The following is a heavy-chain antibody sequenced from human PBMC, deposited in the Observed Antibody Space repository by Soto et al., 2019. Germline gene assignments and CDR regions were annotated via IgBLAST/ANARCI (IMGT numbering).Heavy chain of an antibody. CDR1: VYTFTGYY. CDR2: INPNSGGT. CDR3: ARGVGYCSGGSCFYWFDP. J-gene: IGHJ5*02. Sequence: ASVKVSCKASVYTFTGYYMHWVRQAPGQGLEWMGWINPNSGGTNYAQKFQGWVTMTRDTSISTAYMELSRLRSDDTAVYYCARGVGYCSGGSCFYWFDPWGQGTLVTVSS. D-gene: IGHD2-15*01. V-gene: IGHV1-2*04.